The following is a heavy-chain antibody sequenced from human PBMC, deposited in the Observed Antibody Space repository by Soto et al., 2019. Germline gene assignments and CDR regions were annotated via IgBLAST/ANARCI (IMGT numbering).Heavy chain of an antibody. D-gene: IGHD4-17*01. CDR1: GFTFSNYA. J-gene: IGHJ6*02. CDR3: SRDPDDYGDSVFGDSYYYHSYGLDV. V-gene: IGHV3-23*01. Sequence: QLLESGGGLVPPGGSLRLSCAASGFTFSNYAMSWVRQAPGKGLEWVAGISGSDGRTFHADPVKGRFTISRDNSRNTPVLQKSRLGAQDTAVYFLSRDPDDYGDSVFGDSYYYHSYGLDVWGQGTTVTVSS. CDR2: ISGSDGRT.